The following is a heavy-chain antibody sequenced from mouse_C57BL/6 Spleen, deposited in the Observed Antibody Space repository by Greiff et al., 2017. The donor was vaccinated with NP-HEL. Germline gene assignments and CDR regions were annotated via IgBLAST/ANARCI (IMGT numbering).Heavy chain of an antibody. V-gene: IGHV14-2*01. J-gene: IGHJ2*01. D-gene: IGHD1-1*01. CDR3: ARITTVVATGDFDY. Sequence: EVQRVESGAELVKPGASVKLSCTASGFNIKDYYMHWVKQRTEQGLEGIGRIDPEDGETKYAPKFQGKTTITADTSSNTAYLQLSSLTSEDTAVYYCARITTVVATGDFDYWGQGTTLTVSS. CDR1: GFNIKDYY. CDR2: IDPEDGET.